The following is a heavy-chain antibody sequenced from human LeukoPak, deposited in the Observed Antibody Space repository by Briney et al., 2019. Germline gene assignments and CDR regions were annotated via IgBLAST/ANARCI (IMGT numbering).Heavy chain of an antibody. CDR3: AADLALRVPAAIYYYMDV. CDR1: GFTFTSSA. CDR2: IVVGSGNT. D-gene: IGHD2-2*01. Sequence: SVKVSRKASGFTFTSSAMQWVRQARGQRLEWIGWIVVGSGNTNYAQKFQERVTITRDMSTSTAYMELSSLRSEDTAVYYCAADLALRVPAAIYYYMDVWGKGTTVTVSS. V-gene: IGHV1-58*02. J-gene: IGHJ6*03.